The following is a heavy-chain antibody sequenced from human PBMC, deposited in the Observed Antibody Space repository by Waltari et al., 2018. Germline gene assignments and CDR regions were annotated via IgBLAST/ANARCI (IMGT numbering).Heavy chain of an antibody. CDR1: GFTFSSYV. D-gene: IGHD3-22*01. V-gene: IGHV3-23*01. J-gene: IGHJ4*02. CDR3: AKGTYSSGTGVYFDS. CDR2: INSGGGST. Sequence: EVQLLESGGGLVQPGGSLKLSCAASGFTFSSYVMSWVRQAPGKGLVWVSSINSGGGSTYNADSVKGRFTISRDNSKNTLNLQMNSLRAEDMAIYYCAKGTYSSGTGVYFDSWGQGTLVTVSS.